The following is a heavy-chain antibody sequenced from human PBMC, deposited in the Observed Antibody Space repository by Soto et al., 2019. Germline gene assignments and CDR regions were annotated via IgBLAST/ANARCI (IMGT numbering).Heavy chain of an antibody. V-gene: IGHV3-48*02. CDR2: ISSSSSTI. J-gene: IGHJ5*02. Sequence: GRFLRLSCAASEFTFSSYSMNWVRQDKGKGLEWVSYISSSSSTIYYADSVKGRFTISRDNAKNSLYLQMNSLRDEDTAVYYCARDSPYSSSWYDLNWFDPWGQGTLVTGSS. CDR1: EFTFSSYS. CDR3: ARDSPYSSSWYDLNWFDP. D-gene: IGHD6-13*01.